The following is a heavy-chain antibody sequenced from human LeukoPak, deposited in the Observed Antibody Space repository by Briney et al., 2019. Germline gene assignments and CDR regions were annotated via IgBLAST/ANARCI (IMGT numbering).Heavy chain of an antibody. J-gene: IGHJ6*04. D-gene: IGHD2-2*01. CDR2: IYTGGST. Sequence: HPGGSLRLSCAASGFIVSSNYMSWVRQAPGKGLEWVSLIYTGGSTYYPDSVKGRFTISRDNSKNTVYLQMSSLRAEDTAVYYCAKEGDCSTTTCLTGGLDVWGKGTLSPSPQ. V-gene: IGHV3-53*01. CDR3: AKEGDCSTTTCLTGGLDV. CDR1: GFIVSSNY.